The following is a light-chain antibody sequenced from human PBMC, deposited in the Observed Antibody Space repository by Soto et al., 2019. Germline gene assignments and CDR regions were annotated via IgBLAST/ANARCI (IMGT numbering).Light chain of an antibody. CDR2: GAS. CDR1: QIVTSNY. J-gene: IGKJ1*01. V-gene: IGKV3-20*01. Sequence: EIVLTQSPGTLSSSPGERATLSCRASQIVTSNYLAWYQQKPGQAPRLLIFGASIRATGLPDRFSGGGSGTDFTLTISRLEPEDFAVYFCQQYGRSPGTFGQGTKVEIK. CDR3: QQYGRSPGT.